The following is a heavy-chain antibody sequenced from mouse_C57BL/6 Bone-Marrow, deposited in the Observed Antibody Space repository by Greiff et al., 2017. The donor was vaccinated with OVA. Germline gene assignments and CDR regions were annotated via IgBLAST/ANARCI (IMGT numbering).Heavy chain of an antibody. CDR1: GYTFTSYW. Sequence: QVHVKQPGAELVKPGASVKMSCKASGYTFTSYWITWVKQRPGQGLEWIGDIYPGSGSTNYNEKFKSKATLTVDTSSSTAYMQLSSLTSEDSAVYYCARSYYYPYYFDYWGQGTTLTVSS. D-gene: IGHD1-1*01. V-gene: IGHV1-55*01. J-gene: IGHJ2*01. CDR2: IYPGSGST. CDR3: ARSYYYPYYFDY.